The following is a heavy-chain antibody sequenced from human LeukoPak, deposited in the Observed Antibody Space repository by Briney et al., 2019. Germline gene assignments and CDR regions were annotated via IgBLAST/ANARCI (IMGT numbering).Heavy chain of an antibody. Sequence: GGSLRLSCAASGFTFSSYGMHWVRQAPGKGLEWVAVISYDGSNKYYADSVKGRFTISRDNSRNTLYLQMNSLRAEDTAVYYCAKDSRHRIVGTTTFLDYWGQGTLVTVSS. D-gene: IGHD1-26*01. J-gene: IGHJ4*02. CDR3: AKDSRHRIVGTTTFLDY. CDR2: ISYDGSNK. V-gene: IGHV3-30*18. CDR1: GFTFSSYG.